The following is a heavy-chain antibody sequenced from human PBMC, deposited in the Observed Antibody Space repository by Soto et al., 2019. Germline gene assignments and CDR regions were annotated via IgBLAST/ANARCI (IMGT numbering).Heavy chain of an antibody. J-gene: IGHJ4*02. D-gene: IGHD6-19*01. V-gene: IGHV4-30-2*01. Sequence: QLHLQESGSGLVKPSQTLSLTCAVSGGSISSGGYSWSWIRQPPWKGLEWIGYIYHSGSTYYNPSLKSRVTISVDRSKNQFSLKLSSVTAADTAGYYCARAGGLGAVAVDYWGQGTLVTVSS. CDR2: IYHSGST. CDR3: ARAGGLGAVAVDY. CDR1: GGSISSGGYS.